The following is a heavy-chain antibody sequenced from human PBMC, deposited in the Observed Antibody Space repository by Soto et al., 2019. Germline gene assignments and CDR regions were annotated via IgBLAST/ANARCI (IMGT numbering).Heavy chain of an antibody. D-gene: IGHD6-13*01. Sequence: PGGSLRLSCAASGFTFSTYAMNWVRQAPGKGLEWVAVILYDGSIEHYADSVKGRFTVSRDNSKNTVYLQMNSLTPEDTAVYYCAREEGVAALNWLHPWGQGTMVTLYS. CDR2: ILYDGSIE. CDR3: AREEGVAALNWLHP. V-gene: IGHV3-30-3*01. CDR1: GFTFSTYA. J-gene: IGHJ5*02.